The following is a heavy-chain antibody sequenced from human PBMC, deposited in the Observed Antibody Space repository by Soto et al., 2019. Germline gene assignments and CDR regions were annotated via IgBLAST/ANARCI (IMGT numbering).Heavy chain of an antibody. Sequence: PWPSLKISCKGSGYSFTSYWVGWVRQMPGKGLECMGFIYPGDSDTTYSPSFQGHVTISADKYSSTAYLQWSSLKESETAMYYCARVDSSGCSEYWGQGTLVT. V-gene: IGHV5-51*01. CDR2: IYPGDSDT. CDR1: GYSFTSYW. D-gene: IGHD6-25*01. J-gene: IGHJ4*02. CDR3: ARVDSSGCSEY.